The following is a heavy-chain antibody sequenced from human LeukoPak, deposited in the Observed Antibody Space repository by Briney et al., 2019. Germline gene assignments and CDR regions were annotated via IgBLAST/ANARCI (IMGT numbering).Heavy chain of an antibody. D-gene: IGHD3-16*02. CDR1: GFTFSSYE. CDR3: AMVTFGGVIVY. CDR2: ISSSGSTI. V-gene: IGHV3-48*03. J-gene: IGHJ4*02. Sequence: PGGSLRLSCAASGFTFSSYEMNWVRQAPGKGLEWVSYISSSGSTIYYADSVKGRFTISRDNAKNSLYLQMNSLRAEDTAVYYCAMVTFGGVIVYWGQGTLVTVSS.